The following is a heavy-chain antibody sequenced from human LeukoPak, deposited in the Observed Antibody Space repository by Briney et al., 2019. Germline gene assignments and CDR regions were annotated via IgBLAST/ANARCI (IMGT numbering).Heavy chain of an antibody. Sequence: KASETLSLTCAVYGGPFNTYYYNWIRKSPGKGLELIGEIDHSGITHYNPSLKSRVTMSIDTSKSQFSLTMNSVTAADTAVYYCARARCSGASCYPNWFDPWGQGTLVTVSS. V-gene: IGHV4-34*01. CDR1: GGPFNTYY. CDR3: ARARCSGASCYPNWFDP. J-gene: IGHJ5*02. CDR2: IDHSGIT. D-gene: IGHD2-15*01.